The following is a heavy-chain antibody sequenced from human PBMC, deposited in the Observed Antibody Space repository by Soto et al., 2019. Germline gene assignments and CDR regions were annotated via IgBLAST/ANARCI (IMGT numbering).Heavy chain of an antibody. J-gene: IGHJ4*02. CDR3: DKDWETPVAERFFDS. CDR1: GFNFSNYA. Sequence: GGSLRLSCAASGFNFSNYAMHWVRQGPGKGLERLAIISLEGSNKYSAKPVKDRFTISRDNSTSTLYLQMNSLRPEDTAVYYCDKDWETPVAERFFDSWGQGTPVTVSS. CDR2: ISLEGSNK. V-gene: IGHV3-30*18. D-gene: IGHD6-19*01.